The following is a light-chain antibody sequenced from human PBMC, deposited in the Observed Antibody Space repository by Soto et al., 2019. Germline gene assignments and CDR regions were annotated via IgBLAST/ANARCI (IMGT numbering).Light chain of an antibody. CDR1: QSVSSYF. J-gene: IGKJ1*01. V-gene: IGKV3-20*01. CDR3: QQYGSSGT. Sequence: EIVLTQSPGTLSLSPGERGTLSCRASQSVSSYFLAWYQQKPGQGPRPLIFDASTRATGIPDRFTGTGSGTDFTLTISRLEPEDFAVYYCQQYGSSGTFGQGTKVDIK. CDR2: DAS.